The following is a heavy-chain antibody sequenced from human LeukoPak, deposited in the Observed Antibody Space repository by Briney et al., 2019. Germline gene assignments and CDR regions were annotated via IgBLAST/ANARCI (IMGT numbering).Heavy chain of an antibody. D-gene: IGHD3-22*01. CDR2: ISYDGSNK. J-gene: IGHJ4*02. Sequence: GGSLRLSCAASGFTFSSYGMHWVRQAPGKGLEWVAVISYDGSNKYYADSVKGRFTISRDNSKNTLYLQMNSPRAEDTAVYYCAKSYDSSGYYETGYFDYWGQGTLVTVSS. V-gene: IGHV3-30*18. CDR1: GFTFSSYG. CDR3: AKSYDSSGYYETGYFDY.